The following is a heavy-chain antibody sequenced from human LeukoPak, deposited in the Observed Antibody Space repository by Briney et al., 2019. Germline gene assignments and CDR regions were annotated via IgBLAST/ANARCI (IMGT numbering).Heavy chain of an antibody. Sequence: GGSLRLSCAASGFTFSSYWMSWVRQAPGKGLEWVANIKQDGSEKYYVDSVKGRFTISRDNAKNSLYLQMNSLRAEDTAVYYCARDPALRYSNSDYWGQGTLVTVSS. J-gene: IGHJ4*02. V-gene: IGHV3-7*01. CDR1: GFTFSSYW. CDR3: ARDPALRYSNSDY. CDR2: IKQDGSEK. D-gene: IGHD4-11*01.